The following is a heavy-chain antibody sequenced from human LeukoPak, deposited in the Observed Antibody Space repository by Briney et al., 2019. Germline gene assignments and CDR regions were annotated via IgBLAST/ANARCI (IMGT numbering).Heavy chain of an antibody. J-gene: IGHJ5*02. V-gene: IGHV3-73*01. CDR1: GFTSSGSA. D-gene: IGHD2-15*01. CDR2: IDKKDNLYAT. CDR3: TRDRGTYNWFDP. Sequence: GGSLRLSCAASGFTSSGSAVHWVRQSSGKGLEWVGHIDKKDNLYATAYAESVKGRFTISRDDSKDTAFLHMDSLKTEDTALYYCTRDRGTYNWFDPWGQGTLVTVSS.